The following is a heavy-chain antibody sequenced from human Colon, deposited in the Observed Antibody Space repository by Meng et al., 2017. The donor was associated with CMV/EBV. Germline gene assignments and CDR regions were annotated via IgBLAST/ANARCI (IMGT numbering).Heavy chain of an antibody. V-gene: IGHV1-69*04. Sequence: KGSCKASGRNVSRYTISWVRQAHGQGLKWMGRIIPILGIANYAQKFQGRVTMTADKSTSTAYMELSSLRSEDTAVYYCARERYGPQDYWGQGTLVTVSS. J-gene: IGHJ4*02. CDR3: ARERYGPQDY. D-gene: IGHD1-14*01. CDR2: IIPILGIA. CDR1: GRNVSRYT.